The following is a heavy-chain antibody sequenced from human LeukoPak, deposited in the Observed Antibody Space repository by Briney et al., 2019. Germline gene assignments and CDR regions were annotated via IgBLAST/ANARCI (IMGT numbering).Heavy chain of an antibody. CDR2: IYTSGTT. CDR3: ARAKKRSGRSRNFYLDV. CDR1: GGSISSGSYY. V-gene: IGHV4-61*02. D-gene: IGHD1-26*01. Sequence: SQTLSLTCTVSGGSISSGSYYWSWIRQPAGKGLEWIGCIYTSGTTNSNPSLKSRVAISLDTSKNHFSLKLSSVTAADTAVYYCARAKKRSGRSRNFYLDVWGKGTTVTVSS. J-gene: IGHJ6*03.